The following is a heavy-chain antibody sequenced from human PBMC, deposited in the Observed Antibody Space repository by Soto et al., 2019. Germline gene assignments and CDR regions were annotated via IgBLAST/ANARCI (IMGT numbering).Heavy chain of an antibody. CDR3: AKANHYYYFDY. CDR1: GLSFSTYA. Sequence: PGGSLRLSCAASGLSFSTYAMSWVRQAPGKGLEWASGISGSGGITNYADSVKGRFTISRDNSKNTLYLQMNSLRAEDTAVYYCAKANHYYYFDYWGQGTLVTVSS. J-gene: IGHJ4*02. V-gene: IGHV3-23*01. D-gene: IGHD1-26*01. CDR2: ISGSGGIT.